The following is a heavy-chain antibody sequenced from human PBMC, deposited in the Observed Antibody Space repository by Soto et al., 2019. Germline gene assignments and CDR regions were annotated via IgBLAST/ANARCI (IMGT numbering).Heavy chain of an antibody. Sequence: SETLSLTCTVSGGSISSSSYYWGWIRQPPGKGLEWIGSIYYSGSTYYNPSLKSRVTISVDTSKNQFSLKLSSVTAADTAVYYCARRRDSRYNWNYESDYWGQGILVTVAS. CDR1: GGSISSSSYY. CDR3: ARRRDSRYNWNYESDY. J-gene: IGHJ4*02. D-gene: IGHD1-7*01. V-gene: IGHV4-39*01. CDR2: IYYSGST.